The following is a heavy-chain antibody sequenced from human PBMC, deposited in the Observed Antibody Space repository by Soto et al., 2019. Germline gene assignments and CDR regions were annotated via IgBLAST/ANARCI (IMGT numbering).Heavy chain of an antibody. V-gene: IGHV3-30*18. D-gene: IGHD2-15*01. J-gene: IGHJ6*02. CDR3: AKKSGPVAANYYFGMDV. CDR2: ILYDGTKQ. Sequence: QVQLMESGGGVVQPGKSLRLSCAASGFTFSSYGMDWVRQAPGKGLEWVAVILYDGTKQYYGDSVKGRFTISRDDSKNTLFLQMNSLTAEDTAVYYCAKKSGPVAANYYFGMDVWGQGTTVTVSS. CDR1: GFTFSSYG.